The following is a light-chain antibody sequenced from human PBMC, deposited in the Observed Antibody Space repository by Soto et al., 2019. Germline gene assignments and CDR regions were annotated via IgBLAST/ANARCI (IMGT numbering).Light chain of an antibody. CDR2: GAS. CDR1: QRFNSSY. CDR3: QQYVNSPVT. J-gene: IGKJ2*01. V-gene: IGKV3-20*01. Sequence: EIVLTQSPDTLYLSPGEGATLSCRARQRFNSSYLAWYQQKPGQAPRLLISGASDRATGVPARVSGSGYGTDFTLAISRLEPEDVAVYYCQQYVNSPVTFGQGTKLQIK.